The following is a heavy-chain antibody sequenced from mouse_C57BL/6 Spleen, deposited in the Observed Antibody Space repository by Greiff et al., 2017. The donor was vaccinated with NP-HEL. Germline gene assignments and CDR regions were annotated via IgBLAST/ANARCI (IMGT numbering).Heavy chain of an antibody. CDR1: GYAFSSSW. CDR2: IYPGDGDT. CDR3: ARVITTVVAHLDYAMDY. V-gene: IGHV1-82*01. D-gene: IGHD1-1*01. J-gene: IGHJ4*01. Sequence: QVQLQQSGPELVKPGASVKISCKASGYAFSSSWMNWVKQRPGKGLEWIGRIYPGDGDTNYNGKFKGKATLTADKSSSTAYMQLSSLTSEDSAVYFCARVITTVVAHLDYAMDYWGQGTSVTVSS.